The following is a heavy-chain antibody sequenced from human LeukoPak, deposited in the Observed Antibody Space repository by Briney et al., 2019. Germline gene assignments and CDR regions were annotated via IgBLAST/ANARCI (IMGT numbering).Heavy chain of an antibody. Sequence: GGSLRLSCAASGFSVSSSFMSWVRQAPGKGLEWVSVIYSIGSTFYADSVKGRFTISRDNSKNTLYLHMNSLRAEDTAVYYCARDRVYLGREDAFDIWGQGTMVTVSS. J-gene: IGHJ3*02. CDR3: ARDRVYLGREDAFDI. CDR2: IYSIGST. D-gene: IGHD7-27*01. CDR1: GFSVSSSF. V-gene: IGHV3-53*01.